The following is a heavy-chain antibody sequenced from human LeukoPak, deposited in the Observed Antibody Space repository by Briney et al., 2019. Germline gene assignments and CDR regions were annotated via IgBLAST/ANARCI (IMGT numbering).Heavy chain of an antibody. D-gene: IGHD3-10*01. CDR3: ARPGASGDYIDY. CDR1: GGSISSSSYY. CDR2: IYYSGST. V-gene: IGHV4-39*01. J-gene: IGHJ4*02. Sequence: SETLSLTCTVSGGSISSSSYYWGWIRQPPGKGLEWIGSIYYSGSTYYNPSLKSRVTISVDTSKNQFPLKLCSVTAADTAVYYCARPGASGDYIDYWGQGTLVTVSS.